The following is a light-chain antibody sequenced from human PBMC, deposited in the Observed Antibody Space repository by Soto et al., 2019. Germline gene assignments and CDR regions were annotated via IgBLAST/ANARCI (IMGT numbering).Light chain of an antibody. Sequence: EVVLTQSPGTLSLSPGERATLSFRASQSFSSSYLAWYQQKPGQAPRLLIYGASSRATGIPDRFSGSGSGTDFTLTISRLEPEDFAVYYCQQYGSSGTFGQGTKVDIK. J-gene: IGKJ1*01. V-gene: IGKV3-20*01. CDR2: GAS. CDR1: QSFSSSY. CDR3: QQYGSSGT.